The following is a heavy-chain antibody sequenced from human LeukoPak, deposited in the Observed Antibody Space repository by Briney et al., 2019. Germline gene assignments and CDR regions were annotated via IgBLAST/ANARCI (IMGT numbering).Heavy chain of an antibody. CDR2: INHSGST. CDR1: GGSFSGYY. J-gene: IGHJ4*02. V-gene: IGHV4-34*01. Sequence: NPSETLSLTCAVYGGSFSGYYWSWIRQPPGKGLEWIGEINHSGSTNYNPSLKSRVTISVDTSKNQFSLKLSSVTAADTAVYYCARDLHSLPLDYWGQGTLVTVSS. D-gene: IGHD4-4*01. CDR3: ARDLHSLPLDY.